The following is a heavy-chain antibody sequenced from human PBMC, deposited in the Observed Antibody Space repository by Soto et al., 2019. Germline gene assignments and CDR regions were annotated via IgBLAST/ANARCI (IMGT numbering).Heavy chain of an antibody. D-gene: IGHD2-15*01. V-gene: IGHV3-13*05. Sequence: EVQLVESGGGVVQPGESLRLSCAASGFTFSAYDMHWVRQTTGKGLEWVSAIGAADDPYYLGSVKGRFTISRENAKNSLYPQMNSLRAEDTAVYYCARAYSGRLPRRADYYFAMDVWGQGTTVTVSS. CDR2: IGAADDP. CDR1: GFTFSAYD. CDR3: ARAYSGRLPRRADYYFAMDV. J-gene: IGHJ6*02.